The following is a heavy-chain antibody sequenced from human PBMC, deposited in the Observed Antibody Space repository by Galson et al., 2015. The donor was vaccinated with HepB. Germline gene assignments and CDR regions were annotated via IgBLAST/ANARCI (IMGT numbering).Heavy chain of an antibody. J-gene: IGHJ4*02. D-gene: IGHD6-13*01. CDR1: GFTFDGYG. V-gene: IGHV3-20*01. CDR2: INWNGGST. CDR3: ARVKFTAAAAPVDY. Sequence: SLRLSCAASGFTFDGYGMRWVRQAPGKGLEWVSGINWNGGSTGYADPVKGRFTISRDNAKNSLYLQMNSLRAEDTALYHCARVKFTAAAAPVDYWGQGTLVTAPS.